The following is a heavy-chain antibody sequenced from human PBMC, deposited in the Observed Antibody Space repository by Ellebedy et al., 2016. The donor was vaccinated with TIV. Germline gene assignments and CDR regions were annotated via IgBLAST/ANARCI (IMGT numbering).Heavy chain of an antibody. CDR2: ISSSSSYI. J-gene: IGHJ4*02. CDR3: ASLDYGEGDHDY. D-gene: IGHD4-17*01. Sequence: PGGSLRLSCAASGFTFNNYAMSWIRQAPGKGLEWVSSISSSSSYIYYADSVKGRFTISRDNAKNSLYLQMNSLRAEDTDVYYCASLDYGEGDHDYWGQGTLVTVSS. V-gene: IGHV3-21*01. CDR1: GFTFNNYA.